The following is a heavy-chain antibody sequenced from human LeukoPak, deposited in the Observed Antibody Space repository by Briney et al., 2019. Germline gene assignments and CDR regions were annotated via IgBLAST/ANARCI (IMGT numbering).Heavy chain of an antibody. CDR3: ARTKWGSVQYFDY. V-gene: IGHV1-2*06. D-gene: IGHD7-27*01. CDR2: INPKSGVT. J-gene: IGHJ4*02. CDR1: GYIFTDYF. Sequence: ASVKVSCKASGYIFTDYFLDWVRQAPGQGLEWMGRINPKSGVTNYAQKFQGSLTMTTDTSTSTAYAELSSLRFDDTAVYYCARTKWGSVQYFDYWGQGTLITVSS.